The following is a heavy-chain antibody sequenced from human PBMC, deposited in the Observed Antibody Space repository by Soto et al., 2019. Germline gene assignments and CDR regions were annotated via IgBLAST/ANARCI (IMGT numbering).Heavy chain of an antibody. CDR1: GGTFSSYT. J-gene: IGHJ6*03. CDR3: ARGGYCSSTSCFKYYYYYYMDV. V-gene: IGHV1-69*02. Sequence: SVKVSCKASGGTFSSYTISWVRQAPGQGLEWMGRIIPILGIANYAQKFQGRVTITADKSTSTAYMELSSLRSEDTAVYYCARGGYCSSTSCFKYYYYYYMDVWGKGTTVTVSS. CDR2: IIPILGIA. D-gene: IGHD2-2*01.